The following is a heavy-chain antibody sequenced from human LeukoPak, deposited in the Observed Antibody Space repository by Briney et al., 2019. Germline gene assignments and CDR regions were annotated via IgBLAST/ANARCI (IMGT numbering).Heavy chain of an antibody. J-gene: IGHJ4*02. V-gene: IGHV4-39*07. Sequence: RTSETLSLTCTVSGGSISSSTYYWGWIRQPPGKGLEWIGSFYYSGSTYYNPSLKSRVTISVDTSKNQFSLKLSSVTAADTAVYYCARYGSVTPIDYWGQGTLVTVSS. CDR3: ARYGSVTPIDY. D-gene: IGHD4-17*01. CDR2: FYYSGST. CDR1: GGSISSSTYY.